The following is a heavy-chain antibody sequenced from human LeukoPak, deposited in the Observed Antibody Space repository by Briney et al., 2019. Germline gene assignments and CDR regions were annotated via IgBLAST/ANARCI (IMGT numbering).Heavy chain of an antibody. Sequence: GASVKVSCKASGYTFTSYGISWVRQAPGQGLEWMGWISAHNGNTNYAQKLQGRVTMTTDTSTSTAYMELRSLRSDDTAVYYCARVGPGRIWFGELLLTPYYFDYWGQGTLVTVSS. CDR2: ISAHNGNT. CDR3: ARVGPGRIWFGELLLTPYYFDY. V-gene: IGHV1-18*01. D-gene: IGHD3-10*01. J-gene: IGHJ4*02. CDR1: GYTFTSYG.